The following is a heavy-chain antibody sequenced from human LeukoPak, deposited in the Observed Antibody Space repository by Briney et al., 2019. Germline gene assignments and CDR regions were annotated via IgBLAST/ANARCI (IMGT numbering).Heavy chain of an antibody. CDR3: TREMATIEGGPLHY. V-gene: IGHV3-49*04. D-gene: IGHD5-24*01. J-gene: IGHJ4*02. Sequence: GRSLRLSCTASGFTFGDYAMSWVRQAPGKGLEWVGFIRSKAYGGTTEYAASVKGRFTISRDDSKSVAYLQMNSLKTEDTAVYYCTREMATIEGGPLHYWGQGTLVTVSS. CDR1: GFTFGDYA. CDR2: IRSKAYGGTT.